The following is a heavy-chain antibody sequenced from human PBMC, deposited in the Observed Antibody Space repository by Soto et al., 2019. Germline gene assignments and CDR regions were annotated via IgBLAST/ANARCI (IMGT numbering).Heavy chain of an antibody. V-gene: IGHV4-39*01. CDR3: ARHNNGVEF. J-gene: IGHJ1*01. CDR2: IDYSGTT. D-gene: IGHD2-8*01. CDR1: GGSISSRGHY. Sequence: SEILSLTCSVSGGSISSRGHYWGWFRQPPGKGPEWTGSIDYSGTTYYNPSLKGRVTVSADMSKNLFSLKLRSVTATDTAVYYCARHNNGVEFWGQGTLVTVSS.